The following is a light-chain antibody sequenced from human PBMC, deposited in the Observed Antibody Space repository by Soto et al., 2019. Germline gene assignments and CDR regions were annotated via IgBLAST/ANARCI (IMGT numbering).Light chain of an antibody. CDR2: EVS. CDR3: TSYVGSDIWV. J-gene: IGLJ3*02. V-gene: IGLV2-8*01. Sequence: QSALTQPPSASGSPGQSVTISCTGTSSDVGAYKYVSWYQQYPGKAPKLMIYEVSKRPSGVPDRFSGSKSGNTASLTVSGLQAEDGGDYYCTSYVGSDIWVFGGGTKLTVL. CDR1: SSDVGAYKY.